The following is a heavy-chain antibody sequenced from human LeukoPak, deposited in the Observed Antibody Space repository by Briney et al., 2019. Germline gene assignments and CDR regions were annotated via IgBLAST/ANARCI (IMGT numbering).Heavy chain of an antibody. Sequence: SVKVSCKASGGTFSSYAISWVRQAPGQGLEWMGGIIPIFGTANYAQKFQGRVTITTDESTSTAYMELSSLRSEDTAVYYCARLPSYHYGSGSHSDYWGQGTLVTVSS. CDR1: GGTFSSYA. CDR3: ARLPSYHYGSGSHSDY. D-gene: IGHD3-10*01. V-gene: IGHV1-69*05. CDR2: IIPIFGTA. J-gene: IGHJ4*02.